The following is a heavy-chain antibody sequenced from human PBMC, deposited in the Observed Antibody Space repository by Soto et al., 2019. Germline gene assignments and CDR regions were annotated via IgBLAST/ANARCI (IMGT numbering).Heavy chain of an antibody. J-gene: IGHJ4*02. CDR1: GGSISSGGYY. V-gene: IGHV4-31*03. CDR2: IYYSGST. CDR3: ARTDIVVVPAENRPFFDY. D-gene: IGHD2-2*01. Sequence: SETLALTCTVSGGSISSGGYYWSWIRQHPGKGLEWIGYIYYSGSTYYNPSLKSRVTISVDTSKNQFSLKLSSVTAADTAVYYCARTDIVVVPAENRPFFDYWGQGTLVTVSS.